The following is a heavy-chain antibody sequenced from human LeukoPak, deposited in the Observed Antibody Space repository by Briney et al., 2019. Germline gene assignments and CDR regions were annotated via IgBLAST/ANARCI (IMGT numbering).Heavy chain of an antibody. CDR1: GFTFSSYA. CDR3: AKGTVAGTYSYYFDY. CDR2: ISGSGGST. Sequence: GGSLRLSCAASGFTFSSYAMSWVRQAPGKGLEWVSAISGSGGSTYYADSVKGRFTISRDNSKNTLYLQMNSLRAEDPAVYYCAKGTVAGTYSYYFDYWGQGTLVTVSS. V-gene: IGHV3-23*01. J-gene: IGHJ4*02. D-gene: IGHD6-19*01.